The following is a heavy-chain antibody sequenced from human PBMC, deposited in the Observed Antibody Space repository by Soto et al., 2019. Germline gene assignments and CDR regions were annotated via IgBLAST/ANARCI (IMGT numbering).Heavy chain of an antibody. CDR3: ARDNILGILYGGMDV. J-gene: IGHJ6*02. V-gene: IGHV4-30-4*01. CDR2: IYYSGST. D-gene: IGHD3-3*01. CDR1: GGSISSGDYY. Sequence: SETLSLTCTVSGGSISSGDYYWRWIRQPPGKGLEWIGYIYYSGSTYYNPSLKSRVTISVDTSKNQFSLKLSSVTAADTAVYYCARDNILGILYGGMDVWGQGTTVT.